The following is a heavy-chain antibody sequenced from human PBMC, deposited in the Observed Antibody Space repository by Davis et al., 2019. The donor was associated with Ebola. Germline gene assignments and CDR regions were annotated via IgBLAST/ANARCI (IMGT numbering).Heavy chain of an antibody. Sequence: HTGGSLRLSCAASGFTFTGDWMHWVREAPGKGLVWVSRINSDGSTTNYADSVKGRFTVSRDNAKNTLYLQMNSLRAEDTAVYYCAKLELHGYWGQGTLVTVSS. CDR2: INSDGSTT. D-gene: IGHD1-26*01. CDR3: AKLELHGY. CDR1: GFTFTGDW. J-gene: IGHJ4*02. V-gene: IGHV3-74*01.